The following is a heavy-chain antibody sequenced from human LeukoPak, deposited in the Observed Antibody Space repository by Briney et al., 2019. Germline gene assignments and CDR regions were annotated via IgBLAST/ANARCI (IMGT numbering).Heavy chain of an antibody. Sequence: ASMKVSCKVSGYTLTELSMHWVRQAPGKGLEWMGGFDPEDGETIYAQKFQGRITMTEDTSTDTAFMELSSLRSEDTAVYYCATVGYYYGSGSYSFAFDIWGQGTMATVSS. CDR2: FDPEDGET. CDR3: ATVGYYYGSGSYSFAFDI. CDR1: GYTLTELS. J-gene: IGHJ3*02. D-gene: IGHD3-10*01. V-gene: IGHV1-24*01.